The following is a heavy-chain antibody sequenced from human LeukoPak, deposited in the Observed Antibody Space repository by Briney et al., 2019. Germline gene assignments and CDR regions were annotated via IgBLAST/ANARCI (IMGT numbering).Heavy chain of an antibody. J-gene: IGHJ3*02. CDR1: GGSISSYY. CDR2: IYYSGST. V-gene: IGHV4-59*01. CDR3: ARVGQYYDILTGYSDAFDI. D-gene: IGHD3-9*01. Sequence: SETLSLTCTVSGGSISSYYWSWIRQPPGKGLEWIGYIYYSGSTNYNPSLKSRVTISVDTSKNQFSLKLSSVTAADTAVYYCARVGQYYDILTGYSDAFDIWGQGTMVAVSS.